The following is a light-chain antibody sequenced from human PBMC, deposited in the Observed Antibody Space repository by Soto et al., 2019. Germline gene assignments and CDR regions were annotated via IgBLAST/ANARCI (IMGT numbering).Light chain of an antibody. Sequence: EIVFAQSSAPLSLSPGGRAILSFRASQSVSTFLAWFQQKPGQPPRLLIYNASNRTTGIPARFSGSGSGTDFTLTISSLEPEDFAVYYCQQRGDWPPITFGQGTRLENK. CDR1: QSVSTF. J-gene: IGKJ5*01. CDR2: NAS. V-gene: IGKV3-11*01. CDR3: QQRGDWPPIT.